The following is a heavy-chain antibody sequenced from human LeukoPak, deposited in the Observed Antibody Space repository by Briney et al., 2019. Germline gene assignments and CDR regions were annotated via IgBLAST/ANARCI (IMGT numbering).Heavy chain of an antibody. J-gene: IGHJ6*02. CDR3: ARVAENYYGSGSYESYGMDV. D-gene: IGHD3-10*01. V-gene: IGHV1-2*04. Sequence: ASVKVSCKASGYTFTGYYMHWVRQAPGQGLEWMGWINPNSGGTNYAQKFQGWVTMTRDTSISTAYMELSRLRSDDTAVYYCARVAENYYGSGSYESYGMDVWGQGTTVTVSS. CDR2: INPNSGGT. CDR1: GYTFTGYY.